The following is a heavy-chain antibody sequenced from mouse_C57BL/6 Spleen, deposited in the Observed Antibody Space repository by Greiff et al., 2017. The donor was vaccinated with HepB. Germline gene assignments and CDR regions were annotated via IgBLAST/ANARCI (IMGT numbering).Heavy chain of an antibody. J-gene: IGHJ1*03. D-gene: IGHD1-1*01. CDR3: ARHKNYYGEGRYFDV. Sequence: EVMLVESGGGLVQPGGSLKLSCAASGFTFSDYYMYWVRQTPEKRLEWVAYISNGGGSTYYPDTVKGRFTLSRDNAKNTLYLQMSRLKSEDTAMYYCARHKNYYGEGRYFDVWGTGTTVTVAS. CDR1: GFTFSDYY. CDR2: ISNGGGST. V-gene: IGHV5-12*01.